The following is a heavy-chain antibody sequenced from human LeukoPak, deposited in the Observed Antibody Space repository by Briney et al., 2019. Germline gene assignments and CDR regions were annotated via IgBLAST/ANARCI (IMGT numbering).Heavy chain of an antibody. CDR2: IGYGGSNK. J-gene: IGHJ5*02. CDR1: GFTFSSYG. V-gene: IGHV3-30*02. CDR3: ARSHYYGSGSPDWFDP. D-gene: IGHD3-10*01. Sequence: GGSLRLSCAASGFTFSSYGMHWVRQAPGKGLEWVAFIGYGGSNKFHGESVKGRFTISRDNSKNTLYLQMNSLKVEDTAVYYCARSHYYGSGSPDWFDPWGQGTLVTVSS.